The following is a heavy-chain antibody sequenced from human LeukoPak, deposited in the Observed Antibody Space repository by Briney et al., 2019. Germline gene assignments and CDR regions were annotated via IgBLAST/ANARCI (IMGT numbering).Heavy chain of an antibody. Sequence: GESLKISCKGSGYSFTSYWIGWVRQMPGKGLELMGIIYPGDSDTRYSPSFQGQVTISADKSISTAHLQWSSLKASDTAMYYCARRIAVAGTFFDYWGQGTLVTVSS. CDR1: GYSFTSYW. D-gene: IGHD6-19*01. CDR2: IYPGDSDT. V-gene: IGHV5-51*01. J-gene: IGHJ4*02. CDR3: ARRIAVAGTFFDY.